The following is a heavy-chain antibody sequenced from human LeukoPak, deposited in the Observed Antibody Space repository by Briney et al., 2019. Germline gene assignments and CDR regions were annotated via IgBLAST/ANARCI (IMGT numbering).Heavy chain of an antibody. J-gene: IGHJ5*02. Sequence: GESLKISCAASGFTFSSYWMSWVRQAPGKGLEWVANIKQDGSEKYYVDSVKGRFTISRDNAKNSLYLQMNSLRAEDTAVYYCARVGVVVVAATATNWFDPWGQGTLVTVSS. V-gene: IGHV3-7*01. D-gene: IGHD2-15*01. CDR2: IKQDGSEK. CDR3: ARVGVVVVAATATNWFDP. CDR1: GFTFSSYW.